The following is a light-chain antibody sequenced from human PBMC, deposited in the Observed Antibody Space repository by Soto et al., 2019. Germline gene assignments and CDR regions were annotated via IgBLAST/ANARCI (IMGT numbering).Light chain of an antibody. CDR1: SSNIGNNA. V-gene: IGLV1-36*01. CDR3: AAWDDSLNGYV. J-gene: IGLJ1*01. CDR2: YDD. Sequence: QSVLTQPPSVSEAPRQRVTISCSGSSSNIGNNAVNWYQQLPGKAPKLLIYYDDLLPSGVSDRFYGSKSGTSASLAISGVQSEDEADYYCAAWDDSLNGYVFGTGTKVTVL.